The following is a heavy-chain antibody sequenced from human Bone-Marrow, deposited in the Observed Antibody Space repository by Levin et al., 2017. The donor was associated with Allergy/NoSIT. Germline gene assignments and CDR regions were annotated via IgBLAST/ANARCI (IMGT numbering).Heavy chain of an antibody. D-gene: IGHD2-8*01. J-gene: IGHJ4*02. Sequence: GESLKISCEASGFTFRTYTMNWVRQAPGKGLEWVSSISSTSNYIYETDSVKGRFTISRDNAKNSLYLQMNGLRAEDTAVYYCARESYCSNGVCPFGNVFDYWGQGSLVIVSS. CDR1: GFTFRTYT. V-gene: IGHV3-21*01. CDR3: ARESYCSNGVCPFGNVFDY. CDR2: ISSTSNYI.